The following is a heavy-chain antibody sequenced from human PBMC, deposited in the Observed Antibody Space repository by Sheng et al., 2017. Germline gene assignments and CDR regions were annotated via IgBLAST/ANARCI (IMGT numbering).Heavy chain of an antibody. J-gene: IGHJ2*01. CDR3: AKELHDYGVEYWYFDL. CDR2: ISSSIGTTI. V-gene: IGHV3-23*04. CDR1: GFTFSNFT. D-gene: IGHD4-17*01. Sequence: EVRLVESGGALVQPGGSLRLSCAASGFTFSNFTMSWVRQVPGKGLEWVSAISSSIGTTIYYTDSVKGRFTISRDNSKNTLSLQMNSLTADDTGVYYCAKELHDYGVEYWYFDLWGRGTLVTVSS.